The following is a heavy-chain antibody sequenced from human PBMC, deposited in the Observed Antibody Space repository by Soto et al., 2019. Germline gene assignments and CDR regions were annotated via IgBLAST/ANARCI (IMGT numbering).Heavy chain of an antibody. Sequence: GGSLRLSCAASGFTFSSYDMHWVRQATGKGLEWVSAIGTAGDTYYPGSVKGRFTISRENAKNSLYLQMNSLRAEDTAVYYCARAHYYGSHYGMDVWGQGTTVTVSS. D-gene: IGHD3-10*01. J-gene: IGHJ6*02. V-gene: IGHV3-13*01. CDR3: ARAHYYGSHYGMDV. CDR1: GFTFSSYD. CDR2: IGTAGDT.